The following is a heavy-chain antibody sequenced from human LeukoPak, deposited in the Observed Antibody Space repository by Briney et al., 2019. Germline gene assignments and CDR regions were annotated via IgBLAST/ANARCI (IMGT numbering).Heavy chain of an antibody. CDR2: IYTSGST. CDR3: ARGPGYCSGGSCYHTSYYFDY. D-gene: IGHD2-15*01. Sequence: SQTLSLTCTLSGGSISSGSYYWSWIRQPAGKGLEWIGRIYTSGSTNYNPSLKSRVTISVDTSKNQFSLKLSSVTAADTAVYYCARGPGYCSGGSCYHTSYYFDYWGQGTLVTVSS. J-gene: IGHJ4*02. CDR1: GGSISSGSYY. V-gene: IGHV4-61*02.